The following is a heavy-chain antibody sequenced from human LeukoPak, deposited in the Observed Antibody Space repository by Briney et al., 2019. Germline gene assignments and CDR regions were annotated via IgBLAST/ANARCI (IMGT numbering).Heavy chain of an antibody. J-gene: IGHJ4*02. V-gene: IGHV3-30*04. D-gene: IGHD3-22*01. CDR2: ISYDGSNK. CDR1: VFTFSSYA. Sequence: PGKSLRLSCAASVFTFSSYAMHWVRQAPGKGLEWGAVISYDGSNKYYADSVKGRFTISRDNSKNTLYMQMNSLRAEDTAVYYCAREAITMIVVVITTPSFDYWGQGTLVTVSS. CDR3: AREAITMIVVVITTPSFDY.